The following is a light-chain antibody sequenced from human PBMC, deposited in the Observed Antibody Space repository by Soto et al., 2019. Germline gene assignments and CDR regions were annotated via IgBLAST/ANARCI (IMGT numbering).Light chain of an antibody. CDR1: QSVGNN. Sequence: EIVLTQSPATLSLSPGERATLSCRASQSVGNNLAWYQQQPGQAPGLLIYEASTRATGIPARFSGSGSGTDFTLTISSLDPEDFAVYYCQQHAHWPLTFGGGTKVEIK. J-gene: IGKJ4*01. CDR3: QQHAHWPLT. V-gene: IGKV3-11*01. CDR2: EAS.